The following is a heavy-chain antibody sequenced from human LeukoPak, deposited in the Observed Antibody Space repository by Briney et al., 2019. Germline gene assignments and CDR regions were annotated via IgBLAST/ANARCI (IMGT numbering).Heavy chain of an antibody. CDR1: GFTFRSYA. Sequence: GGSLRLSCAASGFTFRSYAMTWVRQAPGKGLDWVSNINTGGDRTYYADSVKGRFTISRDNSKNTLYLQMNSLRAEDTAVYYCAKDQLWGPRRLWSAFDIWGQGTMVTVSS. V-gene: IGHV3-23*01. D-gene: IGHD3-16*01. CDR2: INTGGDRT. J-gene: IGHJ3*02. CDR3: AKDQLWGPRRLWSAFDI.